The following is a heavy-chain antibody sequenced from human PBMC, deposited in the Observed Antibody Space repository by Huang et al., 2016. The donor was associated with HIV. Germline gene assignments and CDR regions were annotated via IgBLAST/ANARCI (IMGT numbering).Heavy chain of an antibody. Sequence: EVQLVESGGGLVKPGGSLRLSCAASGFTFGNAWLSWVRQAPGKGLEWVGRIKSKTDGGTTDYAAPVKGRFTISRDDSKNTLYLQMNSLKTEDTAVYYCTTESESSGWTMDHDAFDIWGQGTMVTVSS. V-gene: IGHV3-15*01. CDR1: GFTFGNAW. CDR3: TTESESSGWTMDHDAFDI. J-gene: IGHJ3*02. CDR2: IKSKTDGGTT. D-gene: IGHD6-19*01.